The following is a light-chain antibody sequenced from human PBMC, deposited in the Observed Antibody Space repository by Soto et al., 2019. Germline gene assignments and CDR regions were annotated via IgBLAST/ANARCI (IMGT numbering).Light chain of an antibody. Sequence: DIQMTQSRSSLSASVLDIVTITFLASQSISSYLNWYQQKPGKAPKLLIYAASNLQSGVPSRFSGSGSGTDFTLTIDSLQPEDFATYYCQQGYTSSITFGQGTRLEIK. CDR2: AAS. V-gene: IGKV1-39*01. CDR1: QSISSY. CDR3: QQGYTSSIT. J-gene: IGKJ5*01.